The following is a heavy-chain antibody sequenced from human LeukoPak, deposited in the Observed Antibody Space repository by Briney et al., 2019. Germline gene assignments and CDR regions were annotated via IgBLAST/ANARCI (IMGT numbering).Heavy chain of an antibody. CDR2: INPNSGGT. CDR3: ARMYSSFTVTTGEYDY. D-gene: IGHD4-17*01. CDR1: GYTFTGYY. J-gene: IGHJ4*02. Sequence: ASVKVSCTASGYTFTGYYMHWVRQAPGQGLEWMGRINPNSGGTNYAQKFQGRVTMTRDTSISTAYMELSRLRSDDTAVYYCARMYSSFTVTTGEYDYWGQGTLVTVSS. V-gene: IGHV1-2*06.